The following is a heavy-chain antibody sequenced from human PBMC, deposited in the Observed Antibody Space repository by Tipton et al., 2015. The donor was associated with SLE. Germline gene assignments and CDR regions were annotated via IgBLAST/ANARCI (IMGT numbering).Heavy chain of an antibody. CDR3: ARDRSSSPGYAFDI. CDR1: GFTFSSYS. V-gene: IGHV3-48*01. J-gene: IGHJ3*02. D-gene: IGHD6-6*01. CDR2: ISSSSSTI. Sequence: GSLRLSCAASGFTFSSYSMNWVRQAPGKGLEWVSYISSSSSTIYYADSVKGRFTISRDNAKNSLYLQMNSLRAEDTAVYYCARDRSSSPGYAFDIWGQGTMVTVSS.